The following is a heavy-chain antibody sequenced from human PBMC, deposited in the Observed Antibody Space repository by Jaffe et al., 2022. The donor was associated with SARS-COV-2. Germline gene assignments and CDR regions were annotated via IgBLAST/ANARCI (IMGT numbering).Heavy chain of an antibody. D-gene: IGHD7-27*01. CDR3: TTGLANWGRYYYYYGMDV. CDR1: GFTFSNAW. Sequence: EVQLVESGGGLVKPGGSLRLSCAASGFTFSNAWMSWVRQAPGKGLEWVGRIKSKTDGGTTDYAAPVKGRFTISRDDSKNTLYLQMNSLKTEDTAVYYCTTGLANWGRYYYYYGMDVWGQGTTVTVSS. CDR2: IKSKTDGGTT. V-gene: IGHV3-15*01. J-gene: IGHJ6*02.